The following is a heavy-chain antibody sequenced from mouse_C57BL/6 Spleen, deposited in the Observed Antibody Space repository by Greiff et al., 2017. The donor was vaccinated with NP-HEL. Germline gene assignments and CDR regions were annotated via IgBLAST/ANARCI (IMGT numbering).Heavy chain of an antibody. J-gene: IGHJ1*03. CDR2: INPNNGGT. D-gene: IGHD2-1*01. CDR3: EKDVLLCYWYFDV. CDR1: GYTFTDYN. Sequence: EVQLQESGPELVKPGASVKMSCKASGYTFTDYNMHWVKQSHGKSLEWIGFINPNNGGTSYNQKFKGKATLTVNKSSSTAYMELRSLTSEDSAVYYCEKDVLLCYWYFDVWGTGTTVTVSS. V-gene: IGHV1-22*01.